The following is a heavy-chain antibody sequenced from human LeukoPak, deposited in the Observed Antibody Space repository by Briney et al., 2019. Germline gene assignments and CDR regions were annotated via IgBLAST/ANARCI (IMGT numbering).Heavy chain of an antibody. CDR3: ARDQEGFDY. CDR2: INPSGGST. CDR1: GYSFTNYY. V-gene: IGHV1-46*01. Sequence: ASVKVSCKTSGYSFTNYYMHWVRQAPGQGLEWMGIINPSGGSTNYAQKFQGRVTVTRDTSTSTVHMELSGLRSEDTAVYYCARDQEGFDYWGQGTLVTVSS. J-gene: IGHJ4*02.